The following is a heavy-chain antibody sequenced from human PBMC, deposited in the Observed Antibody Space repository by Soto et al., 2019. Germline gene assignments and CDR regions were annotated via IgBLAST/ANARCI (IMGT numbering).Heavy chain of an antibody. V-gene: IGHV1-2*02. D-gene: IGHD6-19*01. CDR2: INPNSGAT. Sequence: GASVKVSCKASGYTFTSYDINWVRQATGQGLEWMGWINPNSGATDFAQKFQGRVTMTRDTSISTAYMELSRLRSDDTAMYYCARVRVASGWYNSPDYWGQGTLVTVSS. J-gene: IGHJ4*02. CDR1: GYTFTSYD. CDR3: ARVRVASGWYNSPDY.